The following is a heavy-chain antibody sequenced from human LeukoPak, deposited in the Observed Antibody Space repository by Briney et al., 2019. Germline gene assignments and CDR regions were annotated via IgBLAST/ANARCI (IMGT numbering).Heavy chain of an antibody. Sequence: VASVKVSCKASGGTFSSYAISWVRQAPGQGLEWMGRIIPILGIANYAQKFQGRATITADKSTSTAYMELSSLRSEDTAVYYCASGGMDYDSSGYITVGYFDYWGQGTLVTVSS. CDR1: GGTFSSYA. CDR2: IIPILGIA. CDR3: ASGGMDYDSSGYITVGYFDY. D-gene: IGHD3-22*01. V-gene: IGHV1-69*04. J-gene: IGHJ4*02.